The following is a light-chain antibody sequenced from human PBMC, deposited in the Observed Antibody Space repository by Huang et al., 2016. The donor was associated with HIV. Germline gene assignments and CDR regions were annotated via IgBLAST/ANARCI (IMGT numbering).Light chain of an antibody. CDR3: QQSYNTPPT. V-gene: IGKV1-39*01. Sequence: DIQMTQSPASLSASVGDRVTITCRATQSISNYVHWYQQKPGKAPTLLIYGASTLQRGVPSRLSGSGSGTDFTLTISSLQPEDFTTYYCQQSYNTPPTFGQGTKVEI. CDR2: GAS. CDR1: QSISNY. J-gene: IGKJ1*01.